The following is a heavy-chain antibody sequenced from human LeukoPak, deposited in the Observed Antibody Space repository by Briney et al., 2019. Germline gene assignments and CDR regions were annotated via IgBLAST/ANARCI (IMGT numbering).Heavy chain of an antibody. CDR3: ARGDYSGYDLYYYYYGMDV. V-gene: IGHV1-2*02. Sequence: AASVKVSCKASGYTFTGYYMHWVRQAPGQGLERMGWINPNSGATNYAQKFQGRVTMTRDTSISTAYMELSRLRSDDTAVYYCARGDYSGYDLYYYYYGMDVWGQGTTVTVSS. CDR2: INPNSGAT. CDR1: GYTFTGYY. D-gene: IGHD5-12*01. J-gene: IGHJ6*02.